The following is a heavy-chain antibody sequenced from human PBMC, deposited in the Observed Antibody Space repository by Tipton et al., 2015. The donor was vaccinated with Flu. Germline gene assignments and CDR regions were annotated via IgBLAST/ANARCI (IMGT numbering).Heavy chain of an antibody. Sequence: TLSLTCTVSGGSISSGSFYWSWIRQPAGKGLEWIGRMYSGGSTNFSPSLKSRVTISVDTSENQFSLRLSSVTAADTAVYYCARRDYSNYVSDPKNWFDPWGQGVLVTVSS. CDR2: MYSGGST. J-gene: IGHJ5*02. CDR3: ARRDYSNYVSDPKNWFDP. CDR1: GGSISSGSFY. V-gene: IGHV4-61*02. D-gene: IGHD4-11*01.